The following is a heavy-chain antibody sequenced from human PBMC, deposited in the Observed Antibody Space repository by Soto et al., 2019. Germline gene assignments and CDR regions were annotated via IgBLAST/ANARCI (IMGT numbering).Heavy chain of an antibody. V-gene: IGHV3-23*01. D-gene: IGHD6-19*01. CDR2: ISGSGSST. J-gene: IGHJ4*02. CDR3: AKDLCAYSSGAGYFDY. Sequence: GSLRLSCAASGXSFSSYVMNWVRQAPGKGLEWVSTISGSGSSTYYAESVKGRFTISRYNSKNTLYLQMNSLRAEETAVYSCAKDLCAYSSGAGYFDYWGQGTLVTVSS. CDR1: GXSFSSYV.